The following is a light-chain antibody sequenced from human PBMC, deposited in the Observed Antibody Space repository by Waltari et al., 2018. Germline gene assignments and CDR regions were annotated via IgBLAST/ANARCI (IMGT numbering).Light chain of an antibody. CDR3: LQHNNYPRT. J-gene: IGKJ1*01. CDR2: AAS. CDR1: QDITIE. Sequence: DIQMTQPPSSLSASVGDRVPITCRASQDITIELVWFQQRPGKAPKRLIYAASILQSWVPSRFSGSGFGTEFTLTISSLQPEDFATYYCLQHNNYPRTFGQGTKVEIK. V-gene: IGKV1-17*01.